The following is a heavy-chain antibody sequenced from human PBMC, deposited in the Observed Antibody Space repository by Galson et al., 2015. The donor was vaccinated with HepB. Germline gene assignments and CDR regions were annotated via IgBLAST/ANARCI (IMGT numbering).Heavy chain of an antibody. CDR1: GFTFSSYS. CDR2: ISSSSSYI. D-gene: IGHD3-3*01. J-gene: IGHJ6*03. Sequence: SLRLSCAASGFTFSSYSMNWVRQAPGKGLEWVSSISSSSSYIYYADSVKGRFTISRDNAKNSLYLQMNSLRAEDTAVYYCARDQGAEYDFWSGYRYYYYMDVWGKGTTVTVSS. V-gene: IGHV3-21*01. CDR3: ARDQGAEYDFWSGYRYYYYMDV.